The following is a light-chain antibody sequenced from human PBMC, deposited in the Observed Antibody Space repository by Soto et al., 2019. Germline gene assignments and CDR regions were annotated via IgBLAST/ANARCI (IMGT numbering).Light chain of an antibody. CDR3: CSYAGNYIYV. CDR2: DVT. J-gene: IGLJ1*01. V-gene: IGLV2-11*01. Sequence: QSVLTQPRSVPGSPGQSVTISCTGTSSDVGGYNYVSWYQQHPGKAPKVMIYDVTKRPSGVPDRFSASKSGNTASLTISGLQSEDEADYYCCSYAGNYIYVFGTGTKVTVL. CDR1: SSDVGGYNY.